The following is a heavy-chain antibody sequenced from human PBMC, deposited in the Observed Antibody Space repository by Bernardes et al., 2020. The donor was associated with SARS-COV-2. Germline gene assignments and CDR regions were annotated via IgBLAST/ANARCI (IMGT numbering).Heavy chain of an antibody. CDR1: GGSISGNY. J-gene: IGHJ4*02. D-gene: IGHD3-3*01. CDR2: IYYTGNT. CDR3: ARGGSGYPFDY. V-gene: IGHV4-59*01. Sequence: SETLSLTCTVSGGSISGNYCSWIRQSPGKGLEWIGYIYYTGNTNYNPSLKSRVIISIDASQNQFSLRLRSVTAADTAVYYCARGGSGYPFDYWGQGALVSVSS.